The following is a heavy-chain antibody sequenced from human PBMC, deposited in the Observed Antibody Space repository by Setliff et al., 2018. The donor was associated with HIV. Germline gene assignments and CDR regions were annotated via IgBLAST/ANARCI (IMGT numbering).Heavy chain of an antibody. CDR3: ASGGYYGSGSYYGGWFDP. J-gene: IGHJ5*02. V-gene: IGHV4-61*02. CDR1: GGSLDSGNYY. D-gene: IGHD3-10*01. Sequence: LSLTCTISGGSLDSGNYYWGWIRQPAGKGLEWIGRASPSGSSNYSPSLKSRVTISVDTSKNQFSLKLSSVTAADTAVYYCASGGYYGSGSYYGGWFDPWGQGTRVTVSS. CDR2: ASPSGSS.